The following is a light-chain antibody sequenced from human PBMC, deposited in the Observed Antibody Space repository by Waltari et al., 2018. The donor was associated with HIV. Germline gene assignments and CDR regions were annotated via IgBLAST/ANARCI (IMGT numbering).Light chain of an antibody. CDR2: EVN. CDR3: SSFAGSNTVV. CDR1: SDDIGGYNS. V-gene: IGLV2-8*01. Sequence: QSALTQPPSASGSLGPSVTISCSGPSDDIGGYNSVFWYQQYPAKAPKLLIYEVNKRPSGVPDRFSGSKSLNTASLTVSGLQAEDEAHYFCSSFAGSNTVVFGGGTKLTVL. J-gene: IGLJ2*01.